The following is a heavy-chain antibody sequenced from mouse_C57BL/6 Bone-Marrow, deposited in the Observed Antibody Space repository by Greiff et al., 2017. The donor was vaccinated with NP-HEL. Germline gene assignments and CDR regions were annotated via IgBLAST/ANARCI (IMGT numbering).Heavy chain of an antibody. D-gene: IGHD2-5*01. CDR3: ASFYSNYYYFDY. V-gene: IGHV2-9-1*01. CDR1: GFSLTSYA. Sequence: QVQLKQSGPGLVAPSQSLSITCTVSGFSLTSYAISWVRQPPGKGLEWLGVIWTGGGKNYNSALKSRLSISKDNSKSQVFLKMNSLQTDDTARYYWASFYSNYYYFDYWGQGTTLTVSS. J-gene: IGHJ2*01. CDR2: IWTGGGK.